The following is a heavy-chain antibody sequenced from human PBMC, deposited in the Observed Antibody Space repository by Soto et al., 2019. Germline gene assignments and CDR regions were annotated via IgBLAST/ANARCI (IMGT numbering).Heavy chain of an antibody. Sequence: ASVKVSCKASEYTFTSYAMHWVRQAPGQRLEWMGWINAGNGNTKYSQKFQGRVTITRDTSASTAYMELSSLRSEDTAVYYCAREGIAVAGTLSNWGQGTLVTVSS. J-gene: IGHJ4*02. CDR3: AREGIAVAGTLSN. D-gene: IGHD6-19*01. CDR1: EYTFTSYA. V-gene: IGHV1-3*01. CDR2: INAGNGNT.